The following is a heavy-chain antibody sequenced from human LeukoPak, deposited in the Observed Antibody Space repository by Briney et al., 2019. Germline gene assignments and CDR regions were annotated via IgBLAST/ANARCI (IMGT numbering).Heavy chain of an antibody. J-gene: IGHJ5*02. CDR2: IYPGDSDT. V-gene: IGHV5-51*01. Sequence: GESLQISSKGSGSSFTSYWIGWVRQMPGKGLEWMGIIYPGDSDTRYSPSFQGQVTISADKSISTAYLQWSSLKASDTAMYYCARLPRAAAGWSQAYKNWFDPWGQGTLVTVSS. D-gene: IGHD6-13*01. CDR3: ARLPRAAAGWSQAYKNWFDP. CDR1: GSSFTSYW.